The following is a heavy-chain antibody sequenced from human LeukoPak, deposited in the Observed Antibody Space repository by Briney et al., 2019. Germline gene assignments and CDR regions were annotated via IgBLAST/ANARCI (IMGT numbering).Heavy chain of an antibody. J-gene: IGHJ5*02. CDR1: GFTLSSYS. CDR2: IRGSGTGT. CDR3: ARIMSGYGTGWYRGDGS. D-gene: IGHD6-19*01. Sequence: GGSLTLSCAASGFTLSSYSMSWVRQAPGKGLEWVSSIRGSGTGTHYAHSVTGRFTISRDNSKNTLYLQMNSLKVEGTAVYYSARIMSGYGTGWYRGDGSWGQGTLVTVSS. V-gene: IGHV3-23*01.